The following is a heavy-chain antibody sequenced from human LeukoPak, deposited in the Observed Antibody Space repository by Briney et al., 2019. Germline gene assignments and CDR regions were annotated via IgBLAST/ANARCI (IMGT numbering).Heavy chain of an antibody. Sequence: PSETLSLTCTVSGGSISSSNYYWGWIRQPPGKGLEWVENIYYHGNTYYNPSLKSRVTISVDTSKNQFSLKLSSVTAADTAVYYCARSEYSSANSYDYWGQGTLVTVSS. V-gene: IGHV4-39*07. CDR3: ARSEYSSANSYDY. CDR1: GGSISSSNYY. D-gene: IGHD6-6*01. J-gene: IGHJ4*02. CDR2: IYYHGNT.